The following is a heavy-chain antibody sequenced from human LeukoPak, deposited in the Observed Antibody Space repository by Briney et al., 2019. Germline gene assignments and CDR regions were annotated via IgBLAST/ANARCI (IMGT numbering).Heavy chain of an antibody. CDR2: IYHSGST. D-gene: IGHD2-15*01. Sequence: PSETLSLTCAVSGGSISSSNWWSWVRQPPGKGLEWIGEIYHSGSTNYNPSLKSRVTISVDKSKNQFSLKLSSVTAADTAVYYCARGSGYCSGGSCYNHFDYWGQGTLVTVSS. V-gene: IGHV4-4*02. J-gene: IGHJ4*02. CDR3: ARGSGYCSGGSCYNHFDY. CDR1: GGSISSSNW.